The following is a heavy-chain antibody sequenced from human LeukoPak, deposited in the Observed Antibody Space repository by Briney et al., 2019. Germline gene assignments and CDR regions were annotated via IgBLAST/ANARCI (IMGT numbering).Heavy chain of an antibody. Sequence: GASVKVSCKASGYIFTGYYMHWVRQAPGQGLEWMGWINPNSGDTNYAQKFQGRVTMTRDTSISTAYMELSRLRSDDTAVYYCARDRPTLTGYYPFDYWGQGTLVTVSS. CDR3: ARDRPTLTGYYPFDY. J-gene: IGHJ4*02. CDR2: INPNSGDT. V-gene: IGHV1-2*02. D-gene: IGHD3-9*01. CDR1: GYIFTGYY.